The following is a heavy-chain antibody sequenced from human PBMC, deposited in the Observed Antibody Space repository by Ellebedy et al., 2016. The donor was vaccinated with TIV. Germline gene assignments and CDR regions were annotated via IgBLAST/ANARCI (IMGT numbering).Heavy chain of an antibody. J-gene: IGHJ5*02. CDR2: IGSDGRTS. V-gene: IGHV3-74*01. D-gene: IGHD3-3*01. CDR1: GFTFDNHR. CDR3: ARVSTSGSWYDH. Sequence: GESLKISCAASGFTFDNHRLHWVRQGPGKELVWVSRIGSDGRTSSSADSVKGRFTISRDNAKNTLYLQMNSLRAEDTATYYCARVSTSGSWYDHWGQGTLVTVSS.